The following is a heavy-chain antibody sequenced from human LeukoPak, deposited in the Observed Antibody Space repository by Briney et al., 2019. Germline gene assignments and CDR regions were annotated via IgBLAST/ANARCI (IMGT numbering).Heavy chain of an antibody. CDR1: GYTFTSYY. V-gene: IGHV1-46*01. D-gene: IGHD5/OR15-5a*01. CDR3: ARGVSEYYFDY. Sequence: ASVKVPCKASGYTFTSYYMHWVRQAPGQGLEWMGIINPSGGSTSYAQKFQGRVTMTRDTSTGTVYMELSSLRSEDTAVYYCARGVSEYYFDYWGQGTLVTVSS. J-gene: IGHJ4*02. CDR2: INPSGGST.